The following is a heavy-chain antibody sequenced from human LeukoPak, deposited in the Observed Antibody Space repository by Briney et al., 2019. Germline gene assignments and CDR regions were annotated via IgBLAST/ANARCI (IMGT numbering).Heavy chain of an antibody. CDR1: GYTFTSYD. D-gene: IGHD3-3*01. J-gene: IGHJ5*02. CDR2: MNPNSGNT. CDR3: ARGRRFLVWFDP. V-gene: IGHV1-8*01. Sequence: ASVKVSCKASGYTFTSYDINWVRQATGQGLEWMGWMNPNSGNTGYAQKFQGGVTMTRNTSISTAYMELSSLRSEDTAVYYCARGRRFLVWFDPWGQGTLVTVSS.